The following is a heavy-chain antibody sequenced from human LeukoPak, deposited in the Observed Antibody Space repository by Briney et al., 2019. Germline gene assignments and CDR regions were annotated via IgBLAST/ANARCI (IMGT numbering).Heavy chain of an antibody. CDR3: ARRSPYSTGWSSYFDY. J-gene: IGHJ4*02. Sequence: SETLSLTCAVSGGSISSTNWWSWVRQPPGKGLEWSGEIYRSGTTNYKPSLKSRVTISLDKSRNHFSLKLTSVTAADSAVYYCARRSPYSTGWSSYFDYWGQGALVTVSS. D-gene: IGHD6-19*01. CDR1: GGSISSTNW. CDR2: IYRSGTT. V-gene: IGHV4-4*02.